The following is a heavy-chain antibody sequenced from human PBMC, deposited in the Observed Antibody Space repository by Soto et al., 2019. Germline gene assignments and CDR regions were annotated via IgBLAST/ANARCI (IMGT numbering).Heavy chain of an antibody. D-gene: IGHD2-15*01. Sequence: SETLSLTCAVSGGSISSSNWWSWVRQPPGKGLEWIGEIYHSGSTNYNPSLKSRVTISVDKSKNQFSLKLSSVTAADTAVYYCARVYCSGGSCKRGDYFDYWGQGTLGTVS. CDR1: GGSISSSNW. CDR2: IYHSGST. V-gene: IGHV4-4*02. J-gene: IGHJ4*02. CDR3: ARVYCSGGSCKRGDYFDY.